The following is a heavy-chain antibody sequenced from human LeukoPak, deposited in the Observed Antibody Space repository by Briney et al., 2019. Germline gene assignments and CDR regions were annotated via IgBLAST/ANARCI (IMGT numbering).Heavy chain of an antibody. CDR1: GGSFSGYY. J-gene: IGHJ4*02. CDR3: ARYYRGGWYYLDY. Sequence: PSETLSLTCAVYGGSFSGYYWSWIRQPPGKGLEWIGEINHSGSTNYNPSLKSRVTISVDTSKNQFSLKLSSVTAADTAVYYCARYYRGGWYYLDYWGQKALVTVSS. V-gene: IGHV4-34*01. D-gene: IGHD6-19*01. CDR2: INHSGST.